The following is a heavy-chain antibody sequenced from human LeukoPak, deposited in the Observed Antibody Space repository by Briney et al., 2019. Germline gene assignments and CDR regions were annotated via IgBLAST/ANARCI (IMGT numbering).Heavy chain of an antibody. V-gene: IGHV3-21*01. CDR1: GFTFSSYS. CDR2: ISSSSSYI. CDR3: ARDLAPYYYDSSRNWFDP. J-gene: IGHJ5*02. D-gene: IGHD3-22*01. Sequence: NTGGSLRLSCAASGFTFSSYSMNWVRQAPGKGLEWVSSISSSSSYIYYADSVKGRFTISRDNAKNSLYLQMNSLRAEDTAVYYCARDLAPYYYDSSRNWFDPWGQGTLVTVSS.